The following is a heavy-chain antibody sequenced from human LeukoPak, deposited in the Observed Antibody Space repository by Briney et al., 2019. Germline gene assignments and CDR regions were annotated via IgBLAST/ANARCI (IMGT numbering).Heavy chain of an antibody. Sequence: ASVKVSCKASGYTFTGYYIHWVRQAPGQGLEWMGWINPNSGATNYAQKIQGRVTMTRDTSISTAYMELSRPRYDDTAVYYCARGLDLYPGYSYGQNWFDPWGQGTLVTVSS. D-gene: IGHD5-18*01. CDR3: ARGLDLYPGYSYGQNWFDP. CDR1: GYTFTGYY. V-gene: IGHV1-2*02. J-gene: IGHJ5*02. CDR2: INPNSGAT.